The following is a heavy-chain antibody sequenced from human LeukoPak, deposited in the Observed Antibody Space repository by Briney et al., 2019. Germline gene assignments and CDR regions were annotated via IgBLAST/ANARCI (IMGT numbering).Heavy chain of an antibody. J-gene: IGHJ2*01. CDR1: GGSISSYD. CDR3: ARGTSLAVRPHWYFDL. V-gene: IGHV4-4*07. CDR2: IYTSGST. D-gene: IGHD6-19*01. Sequence: SETLSLTCTVSGGSISSYDWSWIRQPAGKGLEWIGRIYTSGSTNYNPSLKSRVTMSVDTSKSQFSLKLSSVTAADTAVYYCARGTSLAVRPHWYFDLWGRGTLVTVSS.